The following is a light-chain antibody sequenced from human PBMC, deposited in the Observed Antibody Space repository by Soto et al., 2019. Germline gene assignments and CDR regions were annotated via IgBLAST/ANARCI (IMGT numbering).Light chain of an antibody. V-gene: IGKV2-29*01. J-gene: IGKJ5*01. CDR2: AAS. Sequence: DVVMTQTPLSLSVAPLQAASISCKSSQSLLHITGETFLFWYQQKPGLAPTLLIYAASSRATGISDMFSGSGSGTDFTLLINGLDPEDSAVYYCQHNGRSFCQGTRLEIK. CDR1: QSLLHITGETF. CDR3: QHNGRS.